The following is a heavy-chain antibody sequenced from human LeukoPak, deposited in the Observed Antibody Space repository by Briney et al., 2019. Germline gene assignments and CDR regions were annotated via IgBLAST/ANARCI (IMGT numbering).Heavy chain of an antibody. J-gene: IGHJ5*02. CDR1: GGSISSYY. V-gene: IGHV4-59*12. D-gene: IGHD3-10*01. CDR2: IYYSGST. Sequence: SETLSLTCTVSGGSISSYYWSWIRQPPGKGLEWIGYIYYSGSTNYNPSLKSRVTISVDKSKNQFSLKLSSVTAADTAVYYCARDPYGSGSYYNPSWFDPWGQGTLVTVSS. CDR3: ARDPYGSGSYYNPSWFDP.